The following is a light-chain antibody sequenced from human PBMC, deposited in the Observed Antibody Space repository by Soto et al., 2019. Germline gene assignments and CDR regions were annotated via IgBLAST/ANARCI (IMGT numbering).Light chain of an antibody. CDR3: QTWDSSSGWV. V-gene: IGLV3-1*01. CDR2: EDA. J-gene: IGLJ1*01. Sequence: SYELTQPPSVSVSPGQTATISYSGDKLGDKYACWYQQKPGQSPVLVIYEDAKRPSGIPERFSGSNSGNTATLTISGTQTMDEADYYCQTWDSSSGWVFGTGTKVTVL. CDR1: KLGDKY.